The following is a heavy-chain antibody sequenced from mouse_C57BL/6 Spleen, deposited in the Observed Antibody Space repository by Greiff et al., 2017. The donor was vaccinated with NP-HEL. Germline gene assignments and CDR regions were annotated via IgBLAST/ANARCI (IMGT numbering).Heavy chain of an antibody. D-gene: IGHD2-2*01. CDR2: ISSGSSTI. Sequence: EVKLVESGGGLVKPGGSLKLSCAASGFTFSDYGMHWVRQAPEKGLEWVAYISSGSSTIYYADTVKGRFTISRDNAKNTLFLQMTSLRSEDTAMYYCARIYYGHGGFAYWGQGTLVTVSA. J-gene: IGHJ3*01. CDR3: ARIYYGHGGFAY. CDR1: GFTFSDYG. V-gene: IGHV5-17*01.